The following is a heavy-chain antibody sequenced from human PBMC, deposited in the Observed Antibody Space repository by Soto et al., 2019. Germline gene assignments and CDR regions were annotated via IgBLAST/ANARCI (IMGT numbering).Heavy chain of an antibody. CDR1: GASISSYY. Sequence: ETLSPTGPVSGASISSYYWSWIRQPPGKGLEWIGYIYYSGTTNYNPSLKSRVTISVDTSKNQFSLKLSSVTAADTAVYYCASTHIVVVTDAFDIWGQGTMVTV. D-gene: IGHD2-21*02. J-gene: IGHJ3*02. V-gene: IGHV4-59*01. CDR3: ASTHIVVVTDAFDI. CDR2: IYYSGTT.